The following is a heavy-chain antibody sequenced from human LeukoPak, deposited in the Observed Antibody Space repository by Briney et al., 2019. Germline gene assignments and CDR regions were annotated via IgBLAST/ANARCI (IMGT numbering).Heavy chain of an antibody. J-gene: IGHJ4*02. CDR2: INAYNDNT. V-gene: IGHV1-18*01. D-gene: IGHD2-21*01. Sequence: ASVKVSCKASGYTFTSYGISWVRQAPGQGLEWMGWINAYNDNTNYAQKFQGGVTMTTDTSTSTAYMELRSLRSDDTAVFYCARAGGSYSPSDYWGQGILVTVSS. CDR1: GYTFTSYG. CDR3: ARAGGSYSPSDY.